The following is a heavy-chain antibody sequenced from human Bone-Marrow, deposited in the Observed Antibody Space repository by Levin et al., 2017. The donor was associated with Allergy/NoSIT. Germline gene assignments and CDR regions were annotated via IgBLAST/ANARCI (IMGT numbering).Heavy chain of an antibody. CDR2: VNCNSGDT. CDR3: ARNDYGDYVQNFDY. Sequence: PWASVKVSCKAAGYTFTDYYMHWVRQAPGQGLEWMGWVNCNSGDTHYAQKFQGRVTMTRDTSITTAYIELSSLRSDDTALYYCARNDYGDYVQNFDYWGQGTLVTVSS. CDR1: GYTFTDYY. J-gene: IGHJ4*02. D-gene: IGHD4-17*01. V-gene: IGHV1-2*02.